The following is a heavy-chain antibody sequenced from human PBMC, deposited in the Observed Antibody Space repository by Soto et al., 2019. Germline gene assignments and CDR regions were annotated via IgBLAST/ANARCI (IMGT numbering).Heavy chain of an antibody. D-gene: IGHD5-18*01. CDR3: ARLLNGLPGDS. V-gene: IGHV4-59*08. Sequence: SETLSLTCTVSGGSISSYYWTWIRQPPGKGLEWIGFMYNSGSTHYNPSLKSRVTISLDTSKNQFSLKLSSVTAADTAVYYCARLLNGLPGDSWGQGTLVTVSS. J-gene: IGHJ4*02. CDR2: MYNSGST. CDR1: GGSISSYY.